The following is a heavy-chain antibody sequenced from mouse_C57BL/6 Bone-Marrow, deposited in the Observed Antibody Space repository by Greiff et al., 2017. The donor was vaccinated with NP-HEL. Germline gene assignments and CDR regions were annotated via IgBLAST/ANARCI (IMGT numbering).Heavy chain of an antibody. V-gene: IGHV5-17*01. Sequence: DVMLVASGGGLVKPGGSLKLSCAASGFTFSDYGMHWVRQAPEKGLEWVAYISSGSSTIYYADTVKGRFTISRDNAKNTLFLQMTSLRSEDTAMYYCARAEGYPYYFDYWGQGTTLTVSS. J-gene: IGHJ2*01. CDR1: GFTFSDYG. CDR2: ISSGSSTI. D-gene: IGHD2-2*01. CDR3: ARAEGYPYYFDY.